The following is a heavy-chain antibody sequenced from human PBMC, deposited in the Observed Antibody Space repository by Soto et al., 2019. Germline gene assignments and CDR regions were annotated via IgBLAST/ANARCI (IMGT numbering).Heavy chain of an antibody. D-gene: IGHD3-9*01. CDR1: GFTFSSYG. Sequence: GGSLRLSCAASGFTFSSYGMHWVRQAPGKGLEWVAVRWYDGSNKYYAHSVKGRFTISRDNSKNTLYLQMNSLRAEDTAVYYCARDILTGYYNPFGRYYYGMDVWGQGTTVTVSS. CDR2: RWYDGSNK. V-gene: IGHV3-33*01. J-gene: IGHJ6*02. CDR3: ARDILTGYYNPFGRYYYGMDV.